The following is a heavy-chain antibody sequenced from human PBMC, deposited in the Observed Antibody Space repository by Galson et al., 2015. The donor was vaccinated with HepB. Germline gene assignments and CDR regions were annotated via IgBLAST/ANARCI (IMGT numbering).Heavy chain of an antibody. CDR1: GFTFSSYA. CDR3: ARGGYCSGGSCPYYFDY. V-gene: IGHV3-30-3*01. Sequence: SLRLSCAASGFTFSSYAMHWVRQAPGKGLEWVAVISYDGSNKYYADSVKGRFTISRDNSKNTLYLQMNSLRAEDTAVYYCARGGYCSGGSCPYYFDYWGQGTLVTVSS. CDR2: ISYDGSNK. J-gene: IGHJ4*02. D-gene: IGHD2-15*01.